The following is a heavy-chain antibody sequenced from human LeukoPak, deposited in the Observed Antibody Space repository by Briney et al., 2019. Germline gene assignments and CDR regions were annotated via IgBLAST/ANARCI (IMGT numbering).Heavy chain of an antibody. J-gene: IGHJ4*02. CDR2: MNPNSGNT. D-gene: IGHD3-10*01. Sequence: GASVKVSCKASGYTFTSYDINWVRQATGQGLEWMGWMNPNSGNTGYAQKFQGRVTMTRNTSISTAYMELSSLRSEDTAVYYCARSKFLAIMVRGVILDYWGQGTLVTVSS. CDR1: GYTFTSYD. CDR3: ARSKFLAIMVRGVILDY. V-gene: IGHV1-8*01.